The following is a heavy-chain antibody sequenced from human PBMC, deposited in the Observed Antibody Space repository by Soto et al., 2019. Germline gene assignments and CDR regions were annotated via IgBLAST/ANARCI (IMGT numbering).Heavy chain of an antibody. CDR1: GYSFTSYW. CDR2: IYPGDSDT. Sequence: GESLKISCKGSGYSFTSYWISWVRQMPGKGLEWMGIIYPGDSDTRYSPSFQGQVTISADKSISTAYLQWSSLKASDTAMYYCARTVGATVYYYGMDVWGQGTTVTVSS. J-gene: IGHJ6*02. CDR3: ARTVGATVYYYGMDV. D-gene: IGHD1-26*01. V-gene: IGHV5-51*01.